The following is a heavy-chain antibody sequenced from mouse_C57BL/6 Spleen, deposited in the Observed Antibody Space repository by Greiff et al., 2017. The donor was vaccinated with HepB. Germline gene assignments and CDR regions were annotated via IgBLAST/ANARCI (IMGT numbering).Heavy chain of an antibody. CDR2: INPSTGGT. J-gene: IGHJ3*01. Sequence: VQLKESGPELVKPGASVKISCKASGYSFTGYYMNWVKQSPEKSLEWIGEINPSTGGTTYNQKFKAKATLTVDKSSSTAYMQLKSLTSEDSAVYYCATSREGAYWGQGTLVTVSA. CDR1: GYSFTGYY. CDR3: ATSREGAY. V-gene: IGHV1-42*01.